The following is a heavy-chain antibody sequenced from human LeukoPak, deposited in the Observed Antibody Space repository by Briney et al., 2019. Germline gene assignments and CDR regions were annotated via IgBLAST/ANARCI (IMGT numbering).Heavy chain of an antibody. CDR2: INHSGST. CDR1: GGSFSGYY. V-gene: IGHV4-34*01. D-gene: IGHD2-2*01. J-gene: IGHJ5*02. CDR3: ARDVLVVPAADYENWFDP. Sequence: SETLSLTCAVYGGSFSGYYWSWIRQPPGKGLEWIGEINHSGSTNYNPSLKSRVTISVDTSKNQFSLKLSSVTAADTAVYYCARDVLVVPAADYENWFDPWGQGTLVTVSS.